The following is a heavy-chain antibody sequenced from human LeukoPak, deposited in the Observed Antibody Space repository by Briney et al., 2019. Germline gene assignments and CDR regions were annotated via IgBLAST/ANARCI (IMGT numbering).Heavy chain of an antibody. J-gene: IGHJ4*02. V-gene: IGHV4-59*04. CDR2: IYYSGST. CDR1: GGSISSYY. Sequence: PSETLSLTCTVSGGSISSYYWSWIRQPPGKGLEWIGYIYYSGSTYYNPSLKSRVTISVDTSKNQFSLKVSSVTAADTAFYLCSXXXXYCSSTSCYFFDYWGQGTLVTVSS. CDR3: SXXXXYCSSTSCYFFDY. D-gene: IGHD2-2*01.